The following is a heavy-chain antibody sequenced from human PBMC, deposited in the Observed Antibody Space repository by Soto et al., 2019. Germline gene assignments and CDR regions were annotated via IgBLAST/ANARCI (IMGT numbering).Heavy chain of an antibody. CDR3: ARGWHYDFWSGYGPSDYYYYGMDV. D-gene: IGHD3-3*01. V-gene: IGHV1-18*01. CDR2: ISAYNGNT. CDR1: GYTFTSYG. Sequence: ASVKVSCKASGYTFTSYGISWVRQAPGQGLERMRWISAYNGNTNYAQKLQGRVTMTTDTSTSTAYMELRSLRSDDTAVYYCARGWHYDFWSGYGPSDYYYYGMDVWGQGTTVTVSS. J-gene: IGHJ6*02.